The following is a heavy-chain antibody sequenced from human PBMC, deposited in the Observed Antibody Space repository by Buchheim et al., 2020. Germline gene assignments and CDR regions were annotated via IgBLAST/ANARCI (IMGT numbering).Heavy chain of an antibody. D-gene: IGHD2-15*01. CDR2: ISYDGSNK. CDR3: AKDSAEVVVAATEAYYYYYGMDV. Sequence: QVQLVESGGGVVQPGRSLRLSCAASGFTFSSYGMHWVRQAPGKGLEWVAVISYDGSNKYYADSVKGRFTISRDNSKNAPYLQMNSLRAEDTAVYYCAKDSAEVVVAATEAYYYYYGMDVWGQGTT. V-gene: IGHV3-30*18. J-gene: IGHJ6*02. CDR1: GFTFSSYG.